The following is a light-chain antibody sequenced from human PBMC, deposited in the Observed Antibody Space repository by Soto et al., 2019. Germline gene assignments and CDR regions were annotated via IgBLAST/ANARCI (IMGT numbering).Light chain of an antibody. CDR2: AAS. Sequence: DIQMTQSPSSLSASVGDRVTITCRASQSVSSFVSWFQLKPGKAPKPLIYAASSLQSGVPSRFSGSGSGTDFTLIITSLQPEDFATYYCQQSYSRPLTFGGGTQVEVK. J-gene: IGKJ4*01. CDR1: QSVSSF. CDR3: QQSYSRPLT. V-gene: IGKV1-39*01.